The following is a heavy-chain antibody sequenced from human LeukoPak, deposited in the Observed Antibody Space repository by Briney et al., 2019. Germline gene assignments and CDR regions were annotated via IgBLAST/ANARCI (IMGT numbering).Heavy chain of an antibody. D-gene: IGHD5-18*01. J-gene: IGHJ4*02. CDR2: ISGSGGST. CDR1: GFTFSSYA. CDR3: AQDRAYIQFYF. Sequence: GGSLRLSCAASGFTFSSYAMSWVRQAPGKGLEWVSAISGSGGSTYYADSVKGRFTISRDNSKNTVYLQVNSLRAEDTALYYCAQDRAYIQFYFWGQGTLVTVSS. V-gene: IGHV3-23*01.